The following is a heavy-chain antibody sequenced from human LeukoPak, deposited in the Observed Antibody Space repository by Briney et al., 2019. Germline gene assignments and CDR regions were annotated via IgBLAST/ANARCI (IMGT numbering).Heavy chain of an antibody. V-gene: IGHV3-48*01. CDR3: AREDYDFWGSLKGGFDY. D-gene: IGHD3-3*01. J-gene: IGHJ4*02. CDR2: ISSSSSTI. Sequence: GGSLRLSCAASGVTFSSYSMNWVRQAPGKGLEWVSYISSSSSTIYYADSVKGRFTISRDNAKNSLYLQMNSLRAEDTAVYYCAREDYDFWGSLKGGFDYWGQGTLVTVSS. CDR1: GVTFSSYS.